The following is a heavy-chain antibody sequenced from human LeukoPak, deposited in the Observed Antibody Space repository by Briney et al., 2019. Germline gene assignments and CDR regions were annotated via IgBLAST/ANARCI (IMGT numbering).Heavy chain of an antibody. CDR1: GYTFTSYG. D-gene: IGHD3-10*01. Sequence: ASVTVSCTASGYTFTSYGISWVRQAPGQGLEWMGWISAYNGNTNYAQKLQGGVTMTTDTSTSTAYMELRSLRSDDTAVYYCARRDYYGSGSYKEFDYWGQGTLVTVSS. J-gene: IGHJ4*02. CDR2: ISAYNGNT. V-gene: IGHV1-18*01. CDR3: ARRDYYGSGSYKEFDY.